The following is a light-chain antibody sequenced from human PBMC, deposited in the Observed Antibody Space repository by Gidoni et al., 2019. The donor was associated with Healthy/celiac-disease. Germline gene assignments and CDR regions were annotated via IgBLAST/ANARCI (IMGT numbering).Light chain of an antibody. V-gene: IGKV3-20*01. CDR3: QQYGSSPT. CDR1: QSVSSSY. Sequence: EIALTQSPGTLSLSPGERATLSCRASQSVSSSYLAWYQQNPGQAPRLLIYGASSRATGIPDRFSGSGSGTDFTLTISRLEPEDFAVYYCQQYGSSPTFGQGTKVEIK. CDR2: GAS. J-gene: IGKJ1*01.